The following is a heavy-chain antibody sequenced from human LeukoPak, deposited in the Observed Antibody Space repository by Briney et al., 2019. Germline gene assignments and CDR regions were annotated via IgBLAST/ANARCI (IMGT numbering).Heavy chain of an antibody. J-gene: IGHJ4*02. CDR3: ARGGGNGSPSYFDY. D-gene: IGHD1-26*01. Sequence: PGGSLRLSCAASGFTCSSYEMNWVRQAPGKGLEWVSYISDSDSTKYYADSVKGRFSISRDNAKNSLFMQMNSLRAEDTAIYYCARGGGNGSPSYFDYWGQGDLVTVSS. V-gene: IGHV3-48*03. CDR2: ISDSDSTK. CDR1: GFTCSSYE.